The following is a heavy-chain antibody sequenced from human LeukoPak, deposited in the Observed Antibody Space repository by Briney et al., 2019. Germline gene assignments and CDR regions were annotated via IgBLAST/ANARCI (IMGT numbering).Heavy chain of an antibody. CDR3: AKAAYCGGDCRGGYFDY. D-gene: IGHD2-21*02. J-gene: IGHJ4*02. CDR2: ISGSGGST. Sequence: GGSLRLSCAVSGFTFSSYAMSWVRQAPGKGLEWVSAISGSGGSTYYADSVKGRFTISRDNSKNTLYLQMNSLRAEDTAVYYCAKAAYCGGDCRGGYFDYWGQGTLVTVSS. CDR1: GFTFSSYA. V-gene: IGHV3-23*01.